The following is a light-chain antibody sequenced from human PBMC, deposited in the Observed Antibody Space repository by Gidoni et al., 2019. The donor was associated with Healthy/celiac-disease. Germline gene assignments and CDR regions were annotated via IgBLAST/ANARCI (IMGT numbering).Light chain of an antibody. J-gene: IGLJ2*01. Sequence: QSVLTQPPSASGTPGQRVTISCSGSISNIGSNYVYWYPQLPGTAPKLLIYRNNQRPSGVPDRFSGSKSGTSASLAISGLRSEDEADYYCAAWDDSLSGPVFGGGTKLTVL. CDR1: ISNIGSNY. CDR3: AAWDDSLSGPV. CDR2: RNN. V-gene: IGLV1-47*01.